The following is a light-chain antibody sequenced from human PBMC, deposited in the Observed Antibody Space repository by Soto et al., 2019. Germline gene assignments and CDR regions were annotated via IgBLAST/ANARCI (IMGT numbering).Light chain of an antibody. CDR2: KAS. CDR3: QQYNGYWT. Sequence: DIQMTQSPSTLSASVGDRVTITCRASQSISDLLAWYQHKSGKAPKLLIYKASVLKSGVPSRFSGSGSGTEYTLTISSLQPDDFASYYCQQYNGYWTFGQGTKVEI. CDR1: QSISDL. V-gene: IGKV1-5*03. J-gene: IGKJ1*01.